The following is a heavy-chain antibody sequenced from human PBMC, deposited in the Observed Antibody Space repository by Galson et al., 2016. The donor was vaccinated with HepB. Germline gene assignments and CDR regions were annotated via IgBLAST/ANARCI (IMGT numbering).Heavy chain of an antibody. D-gene: IGHD6-19*01. V-gene: IGHV3-74*01. CDR1: GFTFSSYW. CDR3: ARRHSSGWLPDY. J-gene: IGHJ4*02. Sequence: SLRLSCAASGFTFSSYWMHWVRQVPGKGLVWVSRINIDGSSTTYADSVKGRFTISRDNAKNTLYLQMNSLRAEDTAVYYCARRHSSGWLPDYWGQGTLVTVSS. CDR2: INIDGSST.